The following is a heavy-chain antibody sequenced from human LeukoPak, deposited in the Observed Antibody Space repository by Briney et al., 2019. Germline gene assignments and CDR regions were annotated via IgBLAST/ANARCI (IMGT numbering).Heavy chain of an antibody. D-gene: IGHD2-2*02. V-gene: IGHV3-7*01. CDR2: IQKDGSEK. CDR3: ARDPYTSSLI. J-gene: IGHJ3*02. CDR1: GFTFSSYW. Sequence: GSLXLSCTASGFTFSSYWMSWVRQAPGKGLEWVANIQKDGSEKYYVDSVKGRFTIARDNAKNSMYLQMNSLRAEDTAVYYCARDPYTSSLIWGQGTMVIVSS.